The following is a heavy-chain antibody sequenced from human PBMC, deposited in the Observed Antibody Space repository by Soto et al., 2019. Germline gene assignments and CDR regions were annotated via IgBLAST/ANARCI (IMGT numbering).Heavy chain of an antibody. Sequence: EVQLVESGGGLVQPGGSLRLSCAASGFTFSDYSMNWVRQAPGKGPEWVSLIRSSGSSPYYADSVKGRFTVSRDNAKNSVYLEMNSLRAEDTAMYYCTRGSCREWGQGTLVIVSS. CDR2: IRSSGSSP. CDR3: TRGSCRE. V-gene: IGHV3-48*01. J-gene: IGHJ4*02. CDR1: GFTFSDYS.